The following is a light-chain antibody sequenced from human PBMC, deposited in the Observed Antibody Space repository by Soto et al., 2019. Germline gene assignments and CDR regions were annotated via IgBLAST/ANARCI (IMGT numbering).Light chain of an antibody. CDR1: QSVSDN. Sequence: ETVMTQSPDTLSLSPGERATLSCRASQSVSDNLAWYQQRPGQAPRLLIYGASSRATGIPDRFSGSGSGTDFTLTISRLEPEDFAVYYCQQYGSSPITFGQGTRLEIK. CDR3: QQYGSSPIT. V-gene: IGKV3-20*01. CDR2: GAS. J-gene: IGKJ5*01.